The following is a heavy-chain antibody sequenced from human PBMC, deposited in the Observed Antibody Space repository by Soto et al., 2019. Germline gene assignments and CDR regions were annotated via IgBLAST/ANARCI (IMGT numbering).Heavy chain of an antibody. D-gene: IGHD3-22*01. V-gene: IGHV1-18*04. CDR1: GYTFINNA. CDR2: ISTENGNT. CDR3: ARDSSSGTFDN. Sequence: ASVKVSCKASGYTFINNAITWVRQAPGQGLEWMGWISTENGNTNYAQNLQGRVVLTRDRSTNTAYMELRSLRPEDTATYYCARDSSSGTFDNWGQGALVTVSS. J-gene: IGHJ4*02.